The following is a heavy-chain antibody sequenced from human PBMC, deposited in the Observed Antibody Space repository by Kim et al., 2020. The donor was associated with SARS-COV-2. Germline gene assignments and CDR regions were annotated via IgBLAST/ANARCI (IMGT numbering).Heavy chain of an antibody. CDR3: AREESMIFGTHAFDI. J-gene: IGHJ3*02. V-gene: IGHV4-4*07. D-gene: IGHD3-22*01. Sequence: NPTLKSRVTLTVDTSKNQSSRKLSAVTAADTAGYYCAREESMIFGTHAFDIWGQGTMVTVSS.